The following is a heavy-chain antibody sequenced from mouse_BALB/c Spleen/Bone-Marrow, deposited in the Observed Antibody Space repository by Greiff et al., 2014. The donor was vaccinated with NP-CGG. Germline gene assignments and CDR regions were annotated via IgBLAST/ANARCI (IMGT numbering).Heavy chain of an antibody. J-gene: IGHJ4*01. CDR1: GYSSTSYW. D-gene: IGHD2-2*01. Sequence: VHVKQSGTVLARPGASVKMSCKASGYSSTSYWMHWVKQRPGQGLEWIGAIYPGNSDTSYNQKFKGKAKLTAVTSASTAYMELSSLTNEDSAVYYCTNGYDYYAMDYWGQGTSVTVSS. CDR2: IYPGNSDT. V-gene: IGHV1-5*01. CDR3: TNGYDYYAMDY.